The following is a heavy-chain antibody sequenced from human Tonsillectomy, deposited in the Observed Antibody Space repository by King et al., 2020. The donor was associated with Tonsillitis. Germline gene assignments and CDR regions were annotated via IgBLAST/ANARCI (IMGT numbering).Heavy chain of an antibody. CDR2: MYYSGTI. CDR3: ARYVSGSFDY. D-gene: IGHD1-26*01. CDR1: GGSISTSDQY. Sequence: QLQESGPGVVKPSETLSLTCTVSGGSISTSDQYWAWIRQPPGKGLEWMGDMYYSGTIFYNPSLKSRITISGGTSENRFSLKLSSVTAADTAVYFCARYVSGSFDYWGQGALVTVSS. V-gene: IGHV4-39*01. J-gene: IGHJ4*02.